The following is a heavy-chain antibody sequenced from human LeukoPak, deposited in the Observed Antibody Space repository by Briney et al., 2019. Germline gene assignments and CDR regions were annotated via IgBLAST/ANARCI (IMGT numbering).Heavy chain of an antibody. J-gene: IGHJ3*02. CDR3: ARDTGDDEAFDI. CDR2: ITASGTAM. Sequence: GGSLRLSCAASGFTFSSYSMNWVRQAPGKGLEWVSHITASGTAMFYADSVKGRFTISRDNAKNSLYLQMNSLRDEDTAVYYCARDTGDDEAFDIWGQGTMVTVSS. CDR1: GFTFSSYS. D-gene: IGHD7-27*01. V-gene: IGHV3-48*02.